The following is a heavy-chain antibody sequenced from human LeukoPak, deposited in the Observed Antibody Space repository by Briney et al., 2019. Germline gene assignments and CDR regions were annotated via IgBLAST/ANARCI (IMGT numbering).Heavy chain of an antibody. D-gene: IGHD2-15*01. CDR1: GFTFSRVG. Sequence: GGSLRLSCAASGFTFSRVGMHWVRQAPGKGLEWVTFIRTDGSIQYYADSVKGRFTISRDNSQNMLFLQMNSLRVEDTAVYFCAKDGDDCIENWGQGILVTVSS. CDR3: AKDGDDCIEN. V-gene: IGHV3-30*02. J-gene: IGHJ4*02. CDR2: IRTDGSIQ.